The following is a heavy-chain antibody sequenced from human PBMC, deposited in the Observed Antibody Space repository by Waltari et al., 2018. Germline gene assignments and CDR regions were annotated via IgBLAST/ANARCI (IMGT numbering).Heavy chain of an antibody. CDR2: ISWEGSTT. V-gene: IGHV3-43D*03. D-gene: IGHD6-19*01. CDR1: GFTFDDSA. CDR3: AKDSRGYSGWVDY. J-gene: IGHJ4*02. Sequence: EVQLVESGGVVVQPGGSLRLSCAASGFTFDDSAMHWVRQAPGKGLEWVSLISWEGSTTSYADSVKGRFTISRDNSKNSLYLQMNSLRAEDNALYYCAKDSRGYSGWVDYWGQGTLVTVSS.